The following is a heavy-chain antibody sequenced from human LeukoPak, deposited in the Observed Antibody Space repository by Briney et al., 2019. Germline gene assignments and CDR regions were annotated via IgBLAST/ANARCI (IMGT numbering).Heavy chain of an antibody. CDR3: AKSTDPWLLDVSCYFDY. J-gene: IGHJ4*02. V-gene: IGHV3-23*01. CDR2: ISGSGGST. D-gene: IGHD3-22*01. CDR1: GFTFSSYA. Sequence: PGGSLRLSCAASGFTFSSYAMSWVRQAPGKGLEWVSAISGSGGSTYYADSVKGRFTISRDNSKNTLYLQMNSLRAEDTAVYYCAKSTDPWLLDVSCYFDYWGQGTLVTVSS.